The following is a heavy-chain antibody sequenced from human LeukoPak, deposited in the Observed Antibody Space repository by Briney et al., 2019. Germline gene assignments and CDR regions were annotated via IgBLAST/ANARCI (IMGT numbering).Heavy chain of an antibody. CDR2: IWYDGSNK. J-gene: IGHJ4*02. CDR3: ARDLGYCSGGSCYPRGFDY. Sequence: GGSLRLSCGASGSTFSASGMHWVRQAPGKGLEWVAVIWYDGSNKYYADSVKGRFTISKDNSKNTLYLQMNSLRAEDTAVYYCARDLGYCSGGSCYPRGFDYWGQGTLVTVSS. D-gene: IGHD2-15*01. CDR1: GSTFSASG. V-gene: IGHV3-33*01.